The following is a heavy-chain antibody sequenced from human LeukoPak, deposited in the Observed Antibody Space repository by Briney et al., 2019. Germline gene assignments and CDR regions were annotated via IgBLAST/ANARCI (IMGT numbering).Heavy chain of an antibody. J-gene: IGHJ4*02. D-gene: IGHD3-22*01. V-gene: IGHV1-2*02. Sequence: GASVKVSCKASGYTFTGYYMHWVRQAPGQRLEWMGWINPNSGGTNYAHRFQGRVTMTRDTSISTAYMELSRLRSDDTAVYYCARGWAYYYDSSGHYYFDYWGQGTLVTVSS. CDR3: ARGWAYYYDSSGHYYFDY. CDR2: INPNSGGT. CDR1: GYTFTGYY.